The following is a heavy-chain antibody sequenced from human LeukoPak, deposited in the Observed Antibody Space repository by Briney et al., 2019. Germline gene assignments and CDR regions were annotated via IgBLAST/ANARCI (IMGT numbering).Heavy chain of an antibody. Sequence: SETLSLTCTVTGDSISSHYWSWIRQPPGKGLEWIGYIYYSGSTKYNPSLKSRVTTSVDTSRTQFSLKVNSVTAADTAVYYCARVPWTSYSDYWGQGTLVSVSS. J-gene: IGHJ4*02. D-gene: IGHD1-1*01. CDR3: ARVPWTSYSDY. CDR1: GDSISSHY. CDR2: IYYSGST. V-gene: IGHV4-59*11.